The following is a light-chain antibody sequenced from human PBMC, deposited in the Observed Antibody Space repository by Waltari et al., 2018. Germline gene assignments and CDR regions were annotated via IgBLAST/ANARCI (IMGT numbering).Light chain of an antibody. CDR2: DVS. J-gene: IGLJ1*01. V-gene: IGLV2-14*03. CDR1: STDIGAHDF. Sequence: QSALTQPASVSGSPGQSIAISCSGRSTDIGAHDFVSCYQQHPGKAPKLIMFDVSSRPSGISYRFSGSKLGNTASLTISGLQAEYEADYFCSSYTRGRTYVFGSGTKVTVL. CDR3: SSYTRGRTYV.